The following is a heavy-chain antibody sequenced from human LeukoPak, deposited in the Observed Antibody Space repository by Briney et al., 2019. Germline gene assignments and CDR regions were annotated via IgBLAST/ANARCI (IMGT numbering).Heavy chain of an antibody. Sequence: PSETLSLTCTVSGDSISSSSSYWGWIRQPPGKGLEWIGEINHSGSTNYNPSLKSRVTISVDTSKNQFSLKLSSVTAADTAVYYCASRLVRTGRNWFDPWGQGTLVTVSS. CDR1: GDSISSSSSY. CDR2: INHSGST. D-gene: IGHD1-14*01. J-gene: IGHJ5*02. CDR3: ASRLVRTGRNWFDP. V-gene: IGHV4-39*07.